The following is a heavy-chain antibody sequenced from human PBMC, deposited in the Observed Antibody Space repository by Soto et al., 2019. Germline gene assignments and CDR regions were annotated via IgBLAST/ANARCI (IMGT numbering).Heavy chain of an antibody. V-gene: IGHV3-30*18. J-gene: IGHJ3*02. CDR1: GFTFSSYG. Sequence: PGGSLRLSCAASGFTFSSYGMHWVRQAPGKGLDWVAVISYDGSNKYYADSVKGRFTISRDNSKNTLYLQMNSLRAEDTAVYYCAKGDAFDIWGQGTMVTVSS. CDR2: ISYDGSNK. CDR3: AKGDAFDI.